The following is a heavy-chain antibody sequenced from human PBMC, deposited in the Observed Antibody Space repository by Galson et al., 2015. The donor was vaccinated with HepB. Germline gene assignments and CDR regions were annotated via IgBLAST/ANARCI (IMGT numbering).Heavy chain of an antibody. CDR2: ISWDGVTT. D-gene: IGHD3-10*01. CDR3: VKDLTYYYGSGISRAYGLGV. Sequence: SLRLSCAAPGFTFDDYTMHWVRQAPGKGLEWVSLISWDGVTTYYADSVKGRFTASRDNSNHSLFRQMNSLRTQDTALYYCVKDLTYYYGSGISRAYGLGVWCQGTPVTVAS. V-gene: IGHV3-43*01. J-gene: IGHJ6*02. CDR1: GFTFDDYT.